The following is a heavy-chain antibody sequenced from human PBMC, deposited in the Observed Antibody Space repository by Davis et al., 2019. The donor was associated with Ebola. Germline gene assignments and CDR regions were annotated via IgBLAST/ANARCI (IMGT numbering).Heavy chain of an antibody. D-gene: IGHD6-13*01. CDR3: ARHGRAAGMSWFDP. CDR2: IYYNAIT. J-gene: IGHJ5*02. Sequence: MPSETLSLTCTVSGDSISSSYWTWIRQTPGKGLEWIGYIYYNAITIYNPSLKSRVTISVDISKNQFSLNLISVTAADTAVYYCARHGRAAGMSWFDPWGQGALVTVSS. V-gene: IGHV4-59*08. CDR1: GDSISSSY.